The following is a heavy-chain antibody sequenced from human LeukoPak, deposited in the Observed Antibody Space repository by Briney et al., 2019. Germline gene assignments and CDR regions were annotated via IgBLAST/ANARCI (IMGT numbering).Heavy chain of an antibody. CDR3: ARTTPWNDRSAAYFDY. J-gene: IGHJ4*02. Sequence: KPSETLSLTCTVSGGSVSSGSYYWSCIRQPPGKGLEWIGYIYYSGSTNYNPSLKSRVTIPVDTSKNQFSLKLSSVTAADTAVYYCARTTPWNDRSAAYFDYWGQGTLVTVSS. D-gene: IGHD1-1*01. CDR2: IYYSGST. CDR1: GGSVSSGSYY. V-gene: IGHV4-61*01.